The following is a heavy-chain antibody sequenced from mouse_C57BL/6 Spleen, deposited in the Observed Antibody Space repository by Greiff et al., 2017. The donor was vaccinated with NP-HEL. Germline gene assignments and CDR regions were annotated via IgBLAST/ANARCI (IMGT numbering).Heavy chain of an antibody. CDR3: ASMYYYGSRYFDV. D-gene: IGHD1-1*01. V-gene: IGHV1-22*01. J-gene: IGHJ1*03. CDR1: GYTFTDYN. CDR2: INPNNGGT. Sequence: EVQLQQSGPELVKPGASVKMSCKASGYTFTDYNMHWVKQSHGKSLEWIGYINPNNGGTSYNQKFKGKATLTVNKSSSTAYMELRSLTSEDSAVYYCASMYYYGSRYFDVWGTGTTVTVSS.